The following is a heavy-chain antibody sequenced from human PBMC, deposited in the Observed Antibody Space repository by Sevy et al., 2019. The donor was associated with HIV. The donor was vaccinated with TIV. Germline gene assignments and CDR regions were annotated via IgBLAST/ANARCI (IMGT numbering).Heavy chain of an antibody. Sequence: GGSLRLSCAASGFTFSSYAKSWVRQAPGKGLEWVSAISGSGGSTYYADSVKGRFTISRDNSKNTLYLQMNSLRAEDTAVYYCAKDTKTYYYGSGSYYTYYYYGMDVWGQGTTVTVSS. CDR1: GFTFSSYA. CDR3: AKDTKTYYYGSGSYYTYYYYGMDV. J-gene: IGHJ6*02. D-gene: IGHD3-10*01. V-gene: IGHV3-23*01. CDR2: ISGSGGST.